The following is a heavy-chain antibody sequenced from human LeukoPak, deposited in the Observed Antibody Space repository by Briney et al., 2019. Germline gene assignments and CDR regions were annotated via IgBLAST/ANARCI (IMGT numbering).Heavy chain of an antibody. CDR1: GGSISSSSYY. Sequence: PSETLSLTCTVSGGSISSSSYYWGWIRQPPGKGLEWIGSIYYSGSTYYNPSLKSRVTISVDTSKNQFSLKLSSVTAADTAVYYCAKSGDTMVRARGAFDIWGQGTMVTVSS. CDR3: AKSGDTMVRARGAFDI. D-gene: IGHD3-10*01. V-gene: IGHV4-39*01. J-gene: IGHJ3*02. CDR2: IYYSGST.